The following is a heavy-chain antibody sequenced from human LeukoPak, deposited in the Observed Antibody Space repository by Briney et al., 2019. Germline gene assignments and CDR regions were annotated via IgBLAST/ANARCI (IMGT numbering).Heavy chain of an antibody. CDR3: ARDLDYYDSSGYGSHAFDI. J-gene: IGHJ3*02. CDR2: INPNSGGT. CDR1: GYTFTAYY. V-gene: IGHV1-2*02. D-gene: IGHD3-22*01. Sequence: VASVKVSCKASGYTFTAYYMHWVRQAPGQGLELMGWINPNSGGTNYAQKFQGRVTMTRDTSISTAYMELSRLRSDDTAVYYCARDLDYYDSSGYGSHAFDIWGQGTMVTVSS.